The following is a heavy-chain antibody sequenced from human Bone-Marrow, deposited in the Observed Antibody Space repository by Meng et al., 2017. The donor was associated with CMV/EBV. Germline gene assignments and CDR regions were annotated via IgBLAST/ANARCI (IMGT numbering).Heavy chain of an antibody. CDR2: IYTSGST. V-gene: IGHV4-4*07. CDR3: ARGIAGPIFGVVIVPHHPYGMDV. CDR1: GGSISSYY. Sequence: SETLSLTCTVSGGSISSYYWSWIRQPAGKGLEWIGRIYTSGSTNYNPSLKSRVTMSVDTSKNQFSLKLSSVTAADTAVYYCARGIAGPIFGVVIVPHHPYGMDVWGQGTTVTVSS. D-gene: IGHD3-3*02. J-gene: IGHJ6*02.